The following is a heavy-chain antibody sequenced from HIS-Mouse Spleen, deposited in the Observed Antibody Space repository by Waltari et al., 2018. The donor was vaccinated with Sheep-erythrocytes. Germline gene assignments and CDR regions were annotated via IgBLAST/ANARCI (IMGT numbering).Heavy chain of an antibody. CDR1: GFTFLSYS. D-gene: IGHD6-6*01. J-gene: IGHJ3*02. CDR3: ARDSSSSNAFDI. V-gene: IGHV3-21*01. CDR2: ISSSSSYI. Sequence: EVQLVESGGGLVKPGGSLRLSCAAPGFTFLSYSMNWVRQAPGKGLEWVSSISSSSSYIYYADSVKGRFTISRDNAKNSLYLQMNSLRAEDTAVYYCARDSSSSNAFDIWGQGTMVTVSS.